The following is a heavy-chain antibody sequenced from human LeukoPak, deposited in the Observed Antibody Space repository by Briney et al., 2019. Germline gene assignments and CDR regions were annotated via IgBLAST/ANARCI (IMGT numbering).Heavy chain of an antibody. CDR1: GFTFSTYA. V-gene: IGHV3-64D*09. CDR2: ISRNGGST. Sequence: GGSLRLSCSASGFTFSTYAMHWVRQAPGKGLEYVSAISRNGGSTYYADSVKGRFTISRDNSKNTLYLQMSSLRAEHTAVYYCVKDLSIAVAGTGKYFQHWGQGTLVTVSS. J-gene: IGHJ1*01. CDR3: VKDLSIAVAGTGKYFQH. D-gene: IGHD6-19*01.